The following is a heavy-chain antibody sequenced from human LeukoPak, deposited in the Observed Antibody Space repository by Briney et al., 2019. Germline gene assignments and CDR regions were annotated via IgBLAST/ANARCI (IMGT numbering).Heavy chain of an antibody. CDR2: IYTSGST. V-gene: IGHV4-4*07. CDR1: GGSISSYY. D-gene: IGHD6-13*01. J-gene: IGHJ6*03. CDR3: ARAIRAAASARSYYMDV. Sequence: SETLSLTCTVSGGSISSYYWSWIRQPAGKGLEWIGRIYTSGSTNYNPSLKSRVTMSVDTSKNQFSLKLSSVTAADTAVYYCARAIRAAASARSYYMDVWGKGTTVTISS.